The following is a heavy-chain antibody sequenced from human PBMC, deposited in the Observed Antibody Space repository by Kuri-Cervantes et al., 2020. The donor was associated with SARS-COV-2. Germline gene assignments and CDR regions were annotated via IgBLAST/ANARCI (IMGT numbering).Heavy chain of an antibody. D-gene: IGHD6-13*01. V-gene: IGHV4-59*11. CDR3: ARVPEGGYSFQH. CDR2: IYYSGST. J-gene: IGHJ1*01. CDR1: GGSISSHY. Sequence: SETLSLTCTVSGGSISSHYWSWIRQPPGKGLEWIGYIYYSGSTNYNPFLKSRVTLSGDTSKNQFSLKLSSVTAADTAVCYCARVPEGGYSFQHWGQGTLVTVSS.